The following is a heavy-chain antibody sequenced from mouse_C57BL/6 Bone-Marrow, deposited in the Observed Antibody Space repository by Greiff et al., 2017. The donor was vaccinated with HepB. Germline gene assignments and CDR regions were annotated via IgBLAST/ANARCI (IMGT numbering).Heavy chain of an antibody. J-gene: IGHJ2*01. V-gene: IGHV1-77*01. Sequence: VQLQQSGAELVKPGASVKISCKASGYTFTDYNINWVKQRPGQGLEWIGKLGPGSGSTYYNEKFKGKATLTADKSSSTAYMQLSSLTSEDSAVYFCARSLTGTVFDYWGQGTTLTVSS. CDR1: GYTFTDYN. CDR3: ARSLTGTVFDY. CDR2: LGPGSGST. D-gene: IGHD4-1*01.